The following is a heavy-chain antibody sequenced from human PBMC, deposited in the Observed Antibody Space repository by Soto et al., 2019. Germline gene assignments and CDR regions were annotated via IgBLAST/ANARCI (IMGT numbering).Heavy chain of an antibody. V-gene: IGHV1-69*12. D-gene: IGHD5-12*01. CDR1: GGTFSSYA. CDR3: ARAGVEMATITRFDP. CDR2: IIPIFGTA. Sequence: QVQLVQSGAEVKKPGSSVKVSCKASGGTFSSYAISWVRQAPGQGLEWMGGIIPIFGTANYAQKFQGRVTNSADESTSTAYMELSNLRSEDTTVYYCARAGVEMATITRFDPWGQGTLVTVSS. J-gene: IGHJ5*02.